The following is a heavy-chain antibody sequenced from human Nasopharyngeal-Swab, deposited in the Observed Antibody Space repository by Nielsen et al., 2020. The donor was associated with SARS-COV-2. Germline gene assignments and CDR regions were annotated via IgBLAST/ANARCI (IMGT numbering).Heavy chain of an antibody. CDR1: GWSFSGYY. CDR3: ARAHGTYGGSYPIHHYSYYGMDV. CDR2: INHSGST. Sequence: SETLSLTCAVYGWSFSGYYWSWIRQPPGKGLEGIGGINHSGSTNYNPSLKSRVTISVDTSKNQFSLKLSSVTAADTAVYYCARAHGTYGGSYPIHHYSYYGMDVWGQGTTVTVSS. V-gene: IGHV4-34*01. D-gene: IGHD1-26*01. J-gene: IGHJ6*02.